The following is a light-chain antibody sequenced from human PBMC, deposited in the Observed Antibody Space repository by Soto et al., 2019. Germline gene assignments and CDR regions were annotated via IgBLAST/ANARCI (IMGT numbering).Light chain of an antibody. J-gene: IGKJ2*02. CDR1: QSISTW. CDR3: QQYNSFSGT. Sequence: DIQMTQSPSTLSASVGDRVTITCRASQSISTWLDWYQQKPGKAPKLLIYDASSLQSGVPSRFSGSGSGIEITLTISSLQPNDFVTYYCQQYNSFSGTFGQGTKLQIK. CDR2: DAS. V-gene: IGKV1-5*01.